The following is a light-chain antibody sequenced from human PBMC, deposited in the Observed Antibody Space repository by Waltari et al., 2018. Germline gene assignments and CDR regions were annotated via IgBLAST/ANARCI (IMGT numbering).Light chain of an antibody. CDR3: QQYFGGPT. CDR2: WAS. V-gene: IGKV4-1*01. Sequence: DIVMTQSPDSLAVSLGERTTINCKSSQSVLYSHNNKNYLGWYQQKPGQPPKLIIYWASIRGSGVPDRFSGSGSGTDFTLTISSLQAEDVAVYYCQQYFGGPTFGQGTKVEIK. CDR1: QSVLYSHNNKNY. J-gene: IGKJ1*01.